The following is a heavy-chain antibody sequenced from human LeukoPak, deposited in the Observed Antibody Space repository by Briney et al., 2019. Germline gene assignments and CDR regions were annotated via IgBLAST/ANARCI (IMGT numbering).Heavy chain of an antibody. J-gene: IGHJ4*02. Sequence: GGSLRLSCAASGFTSSSYSMNWVRQAPGKGLEWVSYISSRNSTIYYADSVKGRFTISRDNSKNILFLQMDRLRVEDTAIYYCAKQDFSSGWSWGQGTLVTVSS. D-gene: IGHD6-19*01. CDR3: AKQDFSSGWS. CDR1: GFTSSSYS. CDR2: ISSRNSTI. V-gene: IGHV3-48*01.